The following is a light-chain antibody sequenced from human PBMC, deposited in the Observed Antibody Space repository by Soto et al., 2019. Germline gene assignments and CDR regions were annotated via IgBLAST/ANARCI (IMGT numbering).Light chain of an antibody. V-gene: IGLV2-14*01. Sequence: QSALTQPASVSGSPGQSITISCTGTSSDVGGYNYVSWYQPHPGKAPKLMIYDVSNRPSGVSNRFSGSKSDNRASLAISGVQAEDEAGYNCSSYTSTCAVVVGEGTKLTVL. J-gene: IGLJ2*01. CDR3: SSYTSTCAVV. CDR2: DVS. CDR1: SSDVGGYNY.